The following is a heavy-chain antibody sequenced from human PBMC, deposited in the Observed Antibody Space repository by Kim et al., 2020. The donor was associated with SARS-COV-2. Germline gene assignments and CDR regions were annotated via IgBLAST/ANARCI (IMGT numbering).Heavy chain of an antibody. J-gene: IGHJ3*02. CDR3: ARRTYCSSTSCYLEDIVATINDAFDI. Sequence: SETLSLTCTVSGGSISSSSYYWGWIRQPPGKGLEWIGSIYYSGSTYYNPSLKSRVTISVDTSKNQFSLKLSSVTAADTAVYYCARRTYCSSTSCYLEDIVATINDAFDIWGQGTMVTVSS. CDR2: IYYSGST. V-gene: IGHV4-39*01. CDR1: GGSISSSSYY. D-gene: IGHD2-2*01.